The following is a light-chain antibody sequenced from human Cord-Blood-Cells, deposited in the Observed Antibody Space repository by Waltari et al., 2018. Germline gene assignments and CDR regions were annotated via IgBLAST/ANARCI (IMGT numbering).Light chain of an antibody. CDR3: CSYAGSYTLAVV. J-gene: IGLJ2*01. CDR2: DVS. Sequence: QSALTQPRSVSGSPGQSVTISCTGTSSDVGGYNYVSWSQQHPGKAPKLMIYDVSKRPSGVPDRFSSSKSGNTASLTISGLQAEDEADYYCCSYAGSYTLAVVFGGGTKLTVL. V-gene: IGLV2-11*01. CDR1: SSDVGGYNY.